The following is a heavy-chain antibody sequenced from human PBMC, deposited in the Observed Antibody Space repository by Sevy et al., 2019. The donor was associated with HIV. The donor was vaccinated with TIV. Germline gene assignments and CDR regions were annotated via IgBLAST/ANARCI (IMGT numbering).Heavy chain of an antibody. CDR3: AGENAWGRGYS. Sequence: SETLSLTCTVSGGSITGLYRNWIRQPPGKGLEWIANINYNGHNNYNPSPKNRVTLTLDTSKNQFSQRLSSVTAADTAMYYCAGENAWGRGYSWGQGTLVTVSS. V-gene: IGHV4-59*08. CDR2: INYNGHN. D-gene: IGHD1-26*01. CDR1: GGSITGLY. J-gene: IGHJ4*02.